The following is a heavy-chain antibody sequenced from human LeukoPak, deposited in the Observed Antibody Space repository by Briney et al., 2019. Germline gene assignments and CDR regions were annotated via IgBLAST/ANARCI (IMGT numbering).Heavy chain of an antibody. CDR2: ISSSSRYI. V-gene: IGHV3-21*01. J-gene: IGHJ4*02. CDR1: GFTFSSYS. Sequence: GGSLRLSCAASGFTFSSYSMNWVRQAPGQGLELVSSISSSSRYIYYADSVKGRFTISRDNANNSLYLQMHSLRADDTAVYYCAREPPYYDNSCYYYGYWGQGTLVTVSS. CDR3: AREPPYYDNSCYYYGY. D-gene: IGHD3-22*01.